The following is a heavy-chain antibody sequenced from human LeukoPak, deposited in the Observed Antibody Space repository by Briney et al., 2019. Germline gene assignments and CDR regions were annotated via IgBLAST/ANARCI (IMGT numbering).Heavy chain of an antibody. J-gene: IGHJ6*02. CDR3: ARDNYYDSSGPSYYYGMDV. Sequence: GGSLRLSCAASGFTFSSYWMSWVRQAPGKGLEWVAVISYDGSNKYYADSVKGRFTISRDNSKNTLYLQMNSLRAEDTAVYYCARDNYYDSSGPSYYYGMDVWGQGTTVTVSS. CDR1: GFTFSSYW. D-gene: IGHD3-22*01. CDR2: ISYDGSNK. V-gene: IGHV3-30*03.